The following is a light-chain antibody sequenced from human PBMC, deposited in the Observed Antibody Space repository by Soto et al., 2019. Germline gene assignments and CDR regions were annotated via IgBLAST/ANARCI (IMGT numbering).Light chain of an antibody. CDR2: GAS. V-gene: IGKV3-20*01. CDR1: QSVSSS. J-gene: IGKJ1*01. Sequence: EIVLTQSPGTLSLSPGERATLSCRASQSVSSSLAWYQQKPGQAPRLLIYGASSRATGIPDRFSGSGSGPDFTLTISRLEPEDFAVYYCQQYYSLPWTFGRGTKVDIK. CDR3: QQYYSLPWT.